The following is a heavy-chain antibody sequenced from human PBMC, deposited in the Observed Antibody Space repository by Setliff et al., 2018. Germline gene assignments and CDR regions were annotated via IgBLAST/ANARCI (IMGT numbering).Heavy chain of an antibody. D-gene: IGHD6-6*01. Sequence: SETLSLTXAAYGGTFSDYHWTWIRQSPEKGLEWIGEINHRGSTNYNPSLKSRVTISIDTSKDQFSLKLISMTAADTAVYYCARGRNIAARLLDSWGQGTLVTVSS. J-gene: IGHJ4*02. CDR3: ARGRNIAARLLDS. V-gene: IGHV4-34*01. CDR2: INHRGST. CDR1: GGTFSDYH.